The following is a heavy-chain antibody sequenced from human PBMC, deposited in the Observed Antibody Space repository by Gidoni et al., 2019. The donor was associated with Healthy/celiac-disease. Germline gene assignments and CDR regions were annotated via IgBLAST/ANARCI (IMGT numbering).Heavy chain of an antibody. CDR2: INHSGST. J-gene: IGHJ4*02. CDR3: ASADGRTSPSWYYFDY. D-gene: IGHD2-2*01. CDR1: GGSFSDYH. Sequence: QVQRQQCGAGRLKPSETLSLTCAVYGGSFSDYHWRWIRQPPGQGLEWIGEINHSGSTNYNPSLKGHVTISGDTSKNQFSLKLSSVTAADTAVYSCASADGRTSPSWYYFDYWGQGTLVTVSS. V-gene: IGHV4-34*01.